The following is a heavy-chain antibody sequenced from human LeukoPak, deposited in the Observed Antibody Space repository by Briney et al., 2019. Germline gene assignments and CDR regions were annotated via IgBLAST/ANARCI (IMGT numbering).Heavy chain of an antibody. Sequence: PSETLSLTCTVSGGSISSYYWSWIRQPPGKGLEWIGYIYYSGSTNYNPSLKSRVTISVDTSKNQFSLKLSSVTAADTAVYYCARMSKVERYYYYDSSGYYSLQPFDYWGQGTLVTVSS. J-gene: IGHJ4*02. D-gene: IGHD3-22*01. CDR1: GGSISSYY. CDR2: IYYSGST. CDR3: ARMSKVERYYYYDSSGYYSLQPFDY. V-gene: IGHV4-59*01.